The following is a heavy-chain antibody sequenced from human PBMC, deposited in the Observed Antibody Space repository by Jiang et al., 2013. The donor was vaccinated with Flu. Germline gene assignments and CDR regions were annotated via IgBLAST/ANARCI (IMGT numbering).Heavy chain of an antibody. J-gene: IGHJ6*02. V-gene: IGHV1-18*01. Sequence: SGYTFTSYGISWVRQAPGQGLEWMGWISAYNGNTNYAQKLQGRVTMTTDTSTSTAYMELRSLRSDDTAVYYCARDSGPYSSGGWYYYYGMDVWGQGTTVTVSS. CDR2: ISAYNGNT. CDR1: GYTFTSYG. CDR3: ARDSGPYSSGGWYYYYGMDV. D-gene: IGHD6-19*01.